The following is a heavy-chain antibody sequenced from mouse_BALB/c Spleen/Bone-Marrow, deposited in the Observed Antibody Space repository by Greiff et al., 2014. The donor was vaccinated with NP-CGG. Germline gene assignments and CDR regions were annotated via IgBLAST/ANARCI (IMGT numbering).Heavy chain of an antibody. CDR1: GFDFSRYW. D-gene: IGHD2-1*01. V-gene: IGHV4-1*02. CDR2: INPDSGTI. CDR3: ARGNYYGHLDY. J-gene: IGHJ2*01. Sequence: EVKVEESGGGLVQPGGSLKLSCAASGFDFSRYWMSWVRQAPGKGLEWIGEINPDSGTINYTPSLKDKFIISRDNAKNTLFLQMSKVRSEDTALYYCARGNYYGHLDYWGQGTTLTVSS.